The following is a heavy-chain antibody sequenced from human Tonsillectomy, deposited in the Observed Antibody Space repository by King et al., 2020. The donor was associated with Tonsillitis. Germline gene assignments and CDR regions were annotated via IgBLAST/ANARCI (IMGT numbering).Heavy chain of an antibody. Sequence: QLQESGPGLVKPSETLSLTCTVSGGSINSYSWTWIRQPPGKGLEWIGSIFYRGSTNYNPSLKSRVTISLDTSKNQFSLKLSSVTAADTAMYYCASYASGNHYFETWGQGTLVTGSS. V-gene: IGHV4-59*01. CDR2: IFYRGST. CDR3: ASYASGNHYFET. D-gene: IGHD3-22*01. CDR1: GGSINSYS. J-gene: IGHJ4*02.